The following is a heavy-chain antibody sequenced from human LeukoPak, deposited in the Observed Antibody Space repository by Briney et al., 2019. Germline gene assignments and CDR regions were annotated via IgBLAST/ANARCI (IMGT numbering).Heavy chain of an antibody. J-gene: IGHJ4*02. D-gene: IGHD3-22*01. CDR3: ARNYYFDSSGYYYFGH. Sequence: GSSVKVSCKASGYTFTGYYMHWVRQAPGQGLEWMGWINPVNGKTKYSQRFQGRVTITRDTSASTAYMELSSLTSEDTAVYYCARNYYFDSSGYYYFGHWGQGSLVTVSS. V-gene: IGHV1-3*01. CDR2: INPVNGKT. CDR1: GYTFTGYY.